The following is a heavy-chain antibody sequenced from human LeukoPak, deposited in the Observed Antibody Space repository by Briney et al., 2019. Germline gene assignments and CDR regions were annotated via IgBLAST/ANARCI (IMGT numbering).Heavy chain of an antibody. CDR1: GYSISSGYY. CDR2: IYHSGST. V-gene: IGHV4-38-2*02. J-gene: IGHJ6*04. D-gene: IGHD2-2*01. CDR3: ARDKSDCSSTSCYSYYYYGMDV. Sequence: SETLSLTCAVSGYSISSGYYWGWIRQPPGKGLKWIGSIYHSGSTYYNPSLKSRVTISVDTSKNQFSLKLSSVTAADTAVYYCARDKSDCSSTSCYSYYYYGMDVWGKGTTVTVSS.